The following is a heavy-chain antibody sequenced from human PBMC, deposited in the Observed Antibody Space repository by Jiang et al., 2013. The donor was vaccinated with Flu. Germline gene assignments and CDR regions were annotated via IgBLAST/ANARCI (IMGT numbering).Heavy chain of an antibody. D-gene: IGHD1-20*01. Sequence: GPGLVKPSETLSLTCTVSGGSISRYTYYWGWIRQPPGKGPEWLGSIYYNGRTYYNPPLKSRLTISLDTPRNRFHLRLNSVTAADTGVYYCASLNWNDEDYWGQGTLVSVSS. CDR2: IYYNGRT. J-gene: IGHJ4*02. CDR1: GGSISRYTYY. CDR3: ASLNWNDEDY. V-gene: IGHV4-39*01.